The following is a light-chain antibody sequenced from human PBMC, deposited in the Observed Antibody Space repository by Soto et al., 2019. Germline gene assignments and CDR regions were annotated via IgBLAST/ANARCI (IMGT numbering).Light chain of an antibody. CDR1: QSLSNNY. CDR2: DAS. V-gene: IGKV3-20*01. J-gene: IGKJ4*01. CDR3: QQYGSSPLP. Sequence: EIVLTQSPGTLSLSPGERATLSCRASQSLSNNYLAWYQQKPGQAPRLLIYDASSRASGITDRFSGSGSGTDFTLSMSRLEPEDYAVYYCQQYGSSPLPFGGGTKVEIK.